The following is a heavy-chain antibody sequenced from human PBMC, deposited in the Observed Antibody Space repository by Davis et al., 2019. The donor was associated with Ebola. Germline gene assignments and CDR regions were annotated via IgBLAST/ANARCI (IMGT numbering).Heavy chain of an antibody. Sequence: GGSLRLSCAASGFTFSDYYMPWIRQAPGKGLEWVSYISSSGSSIYYADTVKGRFTISRDNAKKSLYLQMNSLRAEDTAVYYCARDQGPYYGMDVWGQGTTVTVSS. CDR2: ISSSGSSI. CDR1: GFTFSDYY. CDR3: ARDQGPYYGMDV. J-gene: IGHJ6*02. V-gene: IGHV3-11*01.